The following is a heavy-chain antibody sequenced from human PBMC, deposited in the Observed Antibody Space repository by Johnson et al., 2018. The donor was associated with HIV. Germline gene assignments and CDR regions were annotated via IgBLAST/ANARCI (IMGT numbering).Heavy chain of an antibody. CDR2: ISGSGGST. D-gene: IGHD5-18*01. Sequence: MLLVESGGGLVQPGGSLRLSCAASGFTFSSYAMSWVRQAPGQGLEWVSAISGSGGSTSYADSVKGRFTISRDNAKNSLYLQMNSLRAEDTAVYYCASRSYGYVRHAFDILGQGTMVTVSS. CDR1: GFTFSSYA. V-gene: IGHV3-23*04. J-gene: IGHJ3*02. CDR3: ASRSYGYVRHAFDI.